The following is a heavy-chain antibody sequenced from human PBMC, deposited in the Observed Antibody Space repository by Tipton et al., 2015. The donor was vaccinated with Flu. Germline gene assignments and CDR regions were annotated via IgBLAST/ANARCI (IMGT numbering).Heavy chain of an antibody. CDR3: SPGGGWFDP. Sequence: SGFTFSSYWMHWVRQAPGKGLVWVSRINSDGTITNYADSVKGRFTISRDNGKNMLFLQMNSLRAEDTAVYYCSPGGGWFDPWGRGTLVTVSS. J-gene: IGHJ5*02. CDR1: GFTFSSYW. D-gene: IGHD3-10*01. CDR2: INSDGTIT. V-gene: IGHV3-74*01.